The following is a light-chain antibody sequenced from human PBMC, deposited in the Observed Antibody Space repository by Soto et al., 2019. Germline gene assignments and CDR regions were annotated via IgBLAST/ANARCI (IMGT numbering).Light chain of an antibody. CDR3: QHYYSSPFT. J-gene: IGKJ3*01. CDR1: QSILYSSNNKNY. V-gene: IGKV4-1*01. CDR2: WAS. Sequence: IMMTQSPDSLAVSLGERATINCKSSQSILYSSNNKNYLAWYQQKPGQPPKLLIYWASTRESGVPDRFSGSGSGTDFTLTISSLQAEDVAVYYCQHYYSSPFTFGPGTKVDIK.